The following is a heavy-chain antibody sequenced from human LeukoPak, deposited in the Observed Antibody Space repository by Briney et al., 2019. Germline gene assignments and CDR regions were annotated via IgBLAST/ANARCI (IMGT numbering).Heavy chain of an antibody. Sequence: GGSLRLSCAASGFTFSSYSMNWVRQAPGKGLEWVSSISSSSSYIYYADSLKGRFTISRDNAKNSLYLQMNSLRAEDTAVYYCARGAYGDYANWFDPWGQGTLVTVSS. V-gene: IGHV3-21*01. CDR1: GFTFSSYS. CDR3: ARGAYGDYANWFDP. D-gene: IGHD4-17*01. CDR2: ISSSSSYI. J-gene: IGHJ5*02.